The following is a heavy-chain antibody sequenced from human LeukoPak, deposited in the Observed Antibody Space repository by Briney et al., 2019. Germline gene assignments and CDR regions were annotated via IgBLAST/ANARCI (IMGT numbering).Heavy chain of an antibody. CDR3: ARHPPPFDYYYMDV. V-gene: IGHV4-4*09. CDR1: GGSISSYY. Sequence: PSETLSLTCTVSGGSISSYYWSWIRQPPGKGLEWIGYIYTSGSTNYNPSLKSRVTISVDTSKNQFSLKLSSVTAADTAVHYCARHPPPFDYYYMDVWGKGTTVTVSS. CDR2: IYTSGST. D-gene: IGHD2/OR15-2a*01. J-gene: IGHJ6*03.